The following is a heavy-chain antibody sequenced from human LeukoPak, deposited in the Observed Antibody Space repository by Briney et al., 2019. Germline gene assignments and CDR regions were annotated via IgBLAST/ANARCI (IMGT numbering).Heavy chain of an antibody. CDR3: AREVRLMGYSGGLGFVY. Sequence: SETLSLTCTVSGASISSYYWSWIRQPPGKGLEWIGYIYYNGRTKYNPSLKGRVTISVDTSKNQFSLKLSSVTAADTAVYYCAREVRLMGYSGGLGFVYWGQGILVTVSS. V-gene: IGHV4-59*08. J-gene: IGHJ4*02. CDR1: GASISSYY. CDR2: IYYNGRT. D-gene: IGHD2-15*01.